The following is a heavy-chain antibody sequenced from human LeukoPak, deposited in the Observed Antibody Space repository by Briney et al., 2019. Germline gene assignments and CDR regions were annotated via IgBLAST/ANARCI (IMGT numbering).Heavy chain of an antibody. D-gene: IGHD3-10*01. CDR1: GGSFSGYY. J-gene: IGHJ5*02. CDR2: INHSGST. Sequence: SETLSLTCAVYGGSFSGYYWSWIRQPPGKGLEWIGEINHSGSTNYNPSPKSRVTISVDTSKNQFSLKLSSVTAADTAVYYCARLNGGLWFGELFPFDPWGQGTLVTVSS. V-gene: IGHV4-34*01. CDR3: ARLNGGLWFGELFPFDP.